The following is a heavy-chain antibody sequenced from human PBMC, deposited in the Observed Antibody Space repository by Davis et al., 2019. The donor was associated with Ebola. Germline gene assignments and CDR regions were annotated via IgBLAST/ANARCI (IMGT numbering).Heavy chain of an antibody. CDR1: GFTFSSYW. Sequence: GESLKISCAASGFTFSSYWMSWVRQAPGKGLEWVANIKQDGSEKYYVDSVKGRFTISRDNAKNSLYLQMNSLRAEDTAVYYCARDTFTVTTSPFFSYYGMDVWGQGTTVTVSS. CDR3: ARDTFTVTTSPFFSYYGMDV. CDR2: IKQDGSEK. D-gene: IGHD4-11*01. V-gene: IGHV3-7*01. J-gene: IGHJ6*02.